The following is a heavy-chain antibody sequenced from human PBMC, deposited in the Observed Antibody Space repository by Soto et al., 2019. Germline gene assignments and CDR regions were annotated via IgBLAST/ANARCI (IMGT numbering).Heavy chain of an antibody. CDR3: ARAQDAYSNYDYYYYGMDV. Sequence: QVQLVQSGAEVKKPGASVKVSCKASGYTSTSYAMHWVRQAPGQRLEWMGWINAGNGNTKYSQKFQGRVTITRDTSARTAYMELSSLRSEDTAVYYCARAQDAYSNYDYYYYGMDVWGQGTTVTVSS. CDR2: INAGNGNT. CDR1: GYTSTSYA. J-gene: IGHJ6*02. D-gene: IGHD4-4*01. V-gene: IGHV1-3*01.